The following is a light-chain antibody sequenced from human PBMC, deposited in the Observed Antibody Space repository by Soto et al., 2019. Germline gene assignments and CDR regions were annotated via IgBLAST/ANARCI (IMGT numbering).Light chain of an antibody. Sequence: QSALTQPASVSGSPGQSITISCTGTSSDIGAYNYVSWYQLQPGKAPKLIISEVSSRPSGISSRFSGSKSANTASLTISGLRAEDEADYYCSSYTRTSTEVFGGGTKLTVL. CDR1: SSDIGAYNY. CDR3: SSYTRTSTEV. CDR2: EVS. V-gene: IGLV2-14*01. J-gene: IGLJ2*01.